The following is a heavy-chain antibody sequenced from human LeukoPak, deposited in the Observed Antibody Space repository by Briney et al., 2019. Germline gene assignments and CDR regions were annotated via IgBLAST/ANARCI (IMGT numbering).Heavy chain of an antibody. J-gene: IGHJ4*02. CDR2: ISGSGGST. CDR3: AKVSSGYSYYIDY. CDR1: GFTFSSYA. V-gene: IGHV3-23*01. D-gene: IGHD5-18*01. Sequence: GGSLRLSCAASGFTFSSYAMSWFRQAPGKGLEWVSAISGSGGSTYYADSVKGRFTISRDNSKNTLYLQMNSLRAEDTAVYYCAKVSSGYSYYIDYWGQGTLVTVSS.